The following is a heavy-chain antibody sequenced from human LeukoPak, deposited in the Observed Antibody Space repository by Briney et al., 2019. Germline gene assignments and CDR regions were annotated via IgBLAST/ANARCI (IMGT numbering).Heavy chain of an antibody. J-gene: IGHJ5*02. V-gene: IGHV3-23*01. D-gene: IGHD3-3*01. CDR3: AKGGIRFLEWLYPTGFDP. Sequence: YYADSVKGRFTISRDNSKNTLYLQMNTLRAEDTAVYYCAKGGIRFLEWLYPTGFDPWGQGTLVTVSS.